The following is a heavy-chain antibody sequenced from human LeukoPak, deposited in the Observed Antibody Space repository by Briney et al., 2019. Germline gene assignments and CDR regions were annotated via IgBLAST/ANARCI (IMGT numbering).Heavy chain of an antibody. CDR2: ISSIGGTT. D-gene: IGHD6-19*01. CDR1: GFIFSSYA. Sequence: PGGSLRLSCSASGFIFSSYAMYWVRQAPGKGLEYVSVISSIGGTTYYADSVRGRFTISRDTSQNTLYLQMSSLRAQDTPVYYCVKPLGSGWYHGMDVWGHGTPVTVSS. J-gene: IGHJ6*02. V-gene: IGHV3-64D*06. CDR3: VKPLGSGWYHGMDV.